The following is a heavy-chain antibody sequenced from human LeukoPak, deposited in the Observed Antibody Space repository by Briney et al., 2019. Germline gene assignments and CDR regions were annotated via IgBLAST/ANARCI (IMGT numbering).Heavy chain of an antibody. J-gene: IGHJ6*01. CDR2: INSDGSST. CDR1: GFTFSSYW. V-gene: IGHV3-74*01. Sequence: GGSLRLSCAASGFTFSSYWMHWVRQAPGKGLVWVSRINSDGSSTSYADSVKGRFTISRDNAKNTLYLQMNSLRAEDTAVYYCARNARHHYYGMDVWGQGTTVTVSS. CDR3: ARNARHHYYGMDV.